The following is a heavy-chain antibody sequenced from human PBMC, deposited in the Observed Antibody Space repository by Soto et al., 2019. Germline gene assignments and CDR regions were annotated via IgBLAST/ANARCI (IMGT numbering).Heavy chain of an antibody. CDR2: IYSGGST. V-gene: IGHV3-53*02. J-gene: IGHJ4*02. D-gene: IGHD2-15*01. CDR3: AREGGGVYCSGGSCYGRYFDY. CDR1: GFTVSSNY. Sequence: EVQLVETGGGLIQPGGSLRLSCAASGFTVSSNYMTWVRQAPGKGLEWVSIIYSGGSTYYTDSVKGRFTISRDTSKNTLHLQMNSLRAEDTAVYYCAREGGGVYCSGGSCYGRYFDYWGQGPMVTVSA.